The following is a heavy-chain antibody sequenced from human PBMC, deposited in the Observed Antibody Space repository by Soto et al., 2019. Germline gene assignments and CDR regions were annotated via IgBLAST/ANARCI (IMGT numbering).Heavy chain of an antibody. Sequence: QVQLQESGPGVVKPSETLSLTCTVSGGSISSYYWSWIRQPPGKGLEWIGYIYYSGSTNYNPSLKRRVTISVDTSKNQFTLKLSSVTAADTAVYYGARNRGVAGTDYWYFELWGRGTLVTVSS. CDR1: GGSISSYY. CDR3: ARNRGVAGTDYWYFEL. V-gene: IGHV4-59*01. D-gene: IGHD6-19*01. J-gene: IGHJ2*01. CDR2: IYYSGST.